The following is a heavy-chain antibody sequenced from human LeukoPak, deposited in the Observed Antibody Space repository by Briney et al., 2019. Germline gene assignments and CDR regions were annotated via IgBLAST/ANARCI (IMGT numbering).Heavy chain of an antibody. J-gene: IGHJ3*02. D-gene: IGHD5-24*01. V-gene: IGHV3-30*04. CDR2: ISALESDI. CDR3: VSHDGHNFLDAFGI. Sequence: GSPRRLSCTASGTVFITYNMHWGPKSPGKGLKGGSIISALESDISYTDSVKGRFTTSRDKSKNTLYLQMTSLRPEDTALYFCVSHDGHNFLDAFGIWG. CDR1: GTVFITYN.